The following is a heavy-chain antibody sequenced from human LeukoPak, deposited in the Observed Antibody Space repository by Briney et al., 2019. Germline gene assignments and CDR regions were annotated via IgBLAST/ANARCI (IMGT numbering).Heavy chain of an antibody. D-gene: IGHD3-9*01. CDR1: GGSFSGYY. Sequence: PSETLSLTCAVSGGSFSGYYWSWIRQPPGKGLEWIGEINHSGSTNSNPSLKGRLTVSVDTSKNQFSLKLSSVTAADTAVYYCARGGPYDILTGYRTTPFDYWGQGTLVTVSS. J-gene: IGHJ4*02. CDR3: ARGGPYDILTGYRTTPFDY. CDR2: INHSGST. V-gene: IGHV4-34*01.